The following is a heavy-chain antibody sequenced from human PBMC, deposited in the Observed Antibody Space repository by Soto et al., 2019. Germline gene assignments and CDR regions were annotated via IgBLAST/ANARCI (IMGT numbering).Heavy chain of an antibody. CDR2: MNPNSGNT. D-gene: IGHD2-2*01. V-gene: IGHV1-8*02. CDR3: ARGHPRYCSSTSCYDSPNYYYYMDV. J-gene: IGHJ6*03. Sequence: ASVKVACKASGYTFTSYEINWVRQATGQGLEWMGWMNPNSGNTGYAQKFQGRVTMTRNTSISTAYMELSSLRSEDTAVYYCARGHPRYCSSTSCYDSPNYYYYMDVWGKGTTVPVSS. CDR1: GYTFTSYE.